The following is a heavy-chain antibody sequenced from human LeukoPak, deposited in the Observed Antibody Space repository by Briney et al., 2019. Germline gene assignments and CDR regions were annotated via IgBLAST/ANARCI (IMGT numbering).Heavy chain of an antibody. J-gene: IGHJ4*02. Sequence: ASVKVSCKASGYTFNGFYLHWVRQAPGQGLEWMGWINPNSGGTNYAQKFQGRVTMTRDTSISTAYMELSRLRSDDTAVYYCSRWMATVTTPDYWGQGTLVTVSS. CDR1: GYTFNGFY. CDR2: INPNSGGT. D-gene: IGHD4-11*01. V-gene: IGHV1-2*02. CDR3: SRWMATVTTPDY.